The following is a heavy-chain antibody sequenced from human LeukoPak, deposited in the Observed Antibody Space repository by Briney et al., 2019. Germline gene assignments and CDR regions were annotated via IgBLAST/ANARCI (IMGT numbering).Heavy chain of an antibody. Sequence: GGSLRLSCAACGFTFSSYAMSWVRQAPGKGLEWVSAISGSGGSTYYADSVKGRFTISRDNSKNTLYLQMNSLRAEDTAVYYCAKDQESMIVVVTSFDYWGQGTLVTVSS. CDR3: AKDQESMIVVVTSFDY. D-gene: IGHD3-22*01. V-gene: IGHV3-23*01. CDR1: GFTFSSYA. J-gene: IGHJ4*02. CDR2: ISGSGGST.